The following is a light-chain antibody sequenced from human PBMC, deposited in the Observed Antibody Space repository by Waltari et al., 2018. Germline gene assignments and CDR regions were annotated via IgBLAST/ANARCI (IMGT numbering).Light chain of an antibody. J-gene: IGLJ1*01. V-gene: IGLV2-23*02. CDR1: SSDVGNYNL. Sequence: QSGLTQPASVSGSPGQSITISCTGTSSDVGNYNLFPWYQQYPGKAPKLMVYEVTKRTSGVSDRFSGSKSGNMASLTIYGLQSEDEADYYCCSYAGLGIYVFGTGTKVTVL. CDR3: CSYAGLGIYV. CDR2: EVT.